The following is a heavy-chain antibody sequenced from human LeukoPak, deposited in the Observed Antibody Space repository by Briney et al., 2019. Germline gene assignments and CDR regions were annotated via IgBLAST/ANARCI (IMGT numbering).Heavy chain of an antibody. J-gene: IGHJ4*02. Sequence: ASVKVSCKASGGTFSSYAISWVRQAPGQGLEWMGRIIPILGIANYAQKFQGRVTITADKFTSTAYMELSSLRSEDTAVYYCARDSGYSSGWLDYFDYWGQGTLVTVSS. CDR1: GGTFSSYA. D-gene: IGHD6-19*01. CDR2: IIPILGIA. CDR3: ARDSGYSSGWLDYFDY. V-gene: IGHV1-69*04.